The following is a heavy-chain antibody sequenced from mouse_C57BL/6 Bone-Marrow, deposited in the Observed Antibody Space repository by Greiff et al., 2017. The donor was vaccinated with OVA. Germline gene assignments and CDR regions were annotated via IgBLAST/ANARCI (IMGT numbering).Heavy chain of an antibody. CDR2: IDPETGGT. V-gene: IGHV1-15*01. Sequence: VQLQQSGAELVRPGASVTLSCKASGYTFTDYEMHWVKQTPVHSLEWIGAIDPETGGTAYNQKFKGKAILTADKSSSTAYMELRSLTSEDSSVYYCTRESWSYYFDDWGQGTTLTVSS. CDR3: TRESWSYYFDD. CDR1: GYTFTDYE. J-gene: IGHJ2*01.